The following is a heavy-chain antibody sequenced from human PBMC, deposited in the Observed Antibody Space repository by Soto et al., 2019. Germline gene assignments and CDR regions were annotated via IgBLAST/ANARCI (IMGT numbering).Heavy chain of an antibody. CDR1: GYTLTELS. V-gene: IGHV1-24*01. J-gene: IGHJ5*02. D-gene: IGHD7-27*01. CDR2: FDPEDGET. Sequence: ASVKVSCKVSGYTLTELSMHWVRQAPGKGLEWMGGFDPEDGETIYAQKFQGRVTMTEDTSTDTAYMELSSLRSEDTAVYYCAKEMGKRNWFDPWGQGTLVTVSS. CDR3: AKEMGKRNWFDP.